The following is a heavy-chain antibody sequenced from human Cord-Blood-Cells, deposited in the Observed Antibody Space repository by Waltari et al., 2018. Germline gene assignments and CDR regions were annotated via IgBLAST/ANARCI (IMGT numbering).Heavy chain of an antibody. J-gene: IGHJ2*01. CDR2: TYYRSKWYN. CDR1: RDSVSSHNAA. V-gene: IGHV6-1*01. Sequence: VKPSQTLSLTCAISRDSVSSHNAAWNWIRQSPSSALEWLGRTYYRSKWYNDYAVSVKSRITINPDTSKNQFSLQLNSVTPEDTAVYYCARARGGLGIGTIWYFDLWGRGTLVTVSS. CDR3: ARARGGLGIGTIWYFDL. D-gene: IGHD7-27*01.